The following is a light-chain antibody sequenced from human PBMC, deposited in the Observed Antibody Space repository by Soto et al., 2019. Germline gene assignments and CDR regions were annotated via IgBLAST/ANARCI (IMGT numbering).Light chain of an antibody. CDR1: QSISSW. CDR2: KAS. Sequence: DIQMTQSPSTLSASVGDRVTITCRASQSISSWLAWYQQKPGKAPKLLIYKASNVESGVPSRFSGSGSGTEFTLTISSLQPDDFATYYCQQYNSYPAFGQGTKVEIK. CDR3: QQYNSYPA. J-gene: IGKJ1*01. V-gene: IGKV1-5*03.